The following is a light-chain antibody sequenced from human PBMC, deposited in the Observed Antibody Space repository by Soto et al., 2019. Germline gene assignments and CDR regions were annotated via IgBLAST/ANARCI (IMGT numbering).Light chain of an antibody. CDR2: AAS. CDR3: QQTYSSPQT. J-gene: IGKJ1*01. CDR1: QSISRY. Sequence: DIQMTQSPSSLSASVGDRITITCRASQSISRYLNWYQHKPGKAPELLIFAASDLQSGVPSRFSGSGSGTDFTLTISSLQPEDFATYYCQQTYSSPQTFGQGTKVDI. V-gene: IGKV1-39*01.